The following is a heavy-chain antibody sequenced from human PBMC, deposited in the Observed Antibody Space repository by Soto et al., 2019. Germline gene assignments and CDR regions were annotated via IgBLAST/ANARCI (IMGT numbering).Heavy chain of an antibody. CDR2: ISYDGRNK. J-gene: IGHJ6*02. CDR3: VKDGSSGWPYFYDMDV. V-gene: IGHV3-30*18. CDR1: GFTFSSYG. D-gene: IGHD6-19*01. Sequence: GGSLRLSCAASGFTFSSYGMHWVRQAPGKGLEWVAVISYDGRNKYYADAVKGRFTISRDNSKNTLYLQMSSPRAEDTAVYYCVKDGSSGWPYFYDMDVWGQGTTVSVS.